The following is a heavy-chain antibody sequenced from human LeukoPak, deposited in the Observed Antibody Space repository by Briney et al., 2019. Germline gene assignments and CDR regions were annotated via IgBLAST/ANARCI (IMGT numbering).Heavy chain of an antibody. D-gene: IGHD7-27*01. V-gene: IGHV3-11*03. Sequence: GGSLRLYSAAAAFTYRDYYMSWIRLAPGRGPEWVSYISDTTGYTNYADSVKGRFTISRDNAKNSLYLQMNSLRAENTAIYFCARIVTGDKYFDSWGLGTLVTVSS. J-gene: IGHJ4*02. CDR1: AFTYRDYY. CDR2: ISDTTGYT. CDR3: ARIVTGDKYFDS.